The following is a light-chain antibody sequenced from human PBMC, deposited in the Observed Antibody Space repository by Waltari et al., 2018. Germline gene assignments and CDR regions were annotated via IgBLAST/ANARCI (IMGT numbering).Light chain of an antibody. CDR1: QSVSRN. Sequence: EIVMAQSPGTLSVSPGARVTPSCRASQSVSRNLAWYQQRPGQAPRLLVYGASTRATGVPASFSGSGSGTDFTLTISSLQSEDFAIYFCQQYNSWPYTFGQGTKLEMK. CDR3: QQYNSWPYT. V-gene: IGKV3-15*01. CDR2: GAS. J-gene: IGKJ2*01.